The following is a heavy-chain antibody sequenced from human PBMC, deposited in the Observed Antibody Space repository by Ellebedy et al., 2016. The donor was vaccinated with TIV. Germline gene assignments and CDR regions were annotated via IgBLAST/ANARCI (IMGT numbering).Heavy chain of an antibody. CDR2: IYYSGST. CDR1: GGSISSYY. J-gene: IGHJ6*02. V-gene: IGHV4-59*01. Sequence: SETLSLXXTVSGGSISSYYWSWIRQPPGKGLEWIGYIYYSGSTNYNPSLKSRVTISVDTSKNQFSLKLSSVTAADTAVYYCARGGYYYYGMDVWGQGTTVTVSS. CDR3: ARGGYYYYGMDV.